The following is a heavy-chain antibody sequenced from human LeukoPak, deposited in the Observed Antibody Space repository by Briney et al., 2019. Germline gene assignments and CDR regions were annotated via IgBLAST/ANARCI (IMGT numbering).Heavy chain of an antibody. V-gene: IGHV4-31*03. CDR2: IYYSGST. Sequence: TSETLSLTCTVSGGSISSGGYYWSWIRQHPGKGLEWIGYIYYSGSTYYNPSLKSRVTISVDTSKNQFSLKLSSVTAADRAVYYCARGDSGYDGLFDYWGQGTLVTVSS. J-gene: IGHJ4*02. CDR3: ARGDSGYDGLFDY. CDR1: GGSISSGGYY. D-gene: IGHD5-12*01.